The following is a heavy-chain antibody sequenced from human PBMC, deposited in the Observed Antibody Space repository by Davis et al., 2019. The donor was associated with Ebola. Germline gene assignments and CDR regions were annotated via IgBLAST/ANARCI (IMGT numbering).Heavy chain of an antibody. D-gene: IGHD3-10*01. J-gene: IGHJ6*02. Sequence: GGSLRLSCAASGFTFSSYSMNWVRQAPGKGLEWVSYISSSSSTIYYADSVKGRFTISRDSSKNTLHLQMSSLRAEDMAVYYCVKGSGSYFNYYGMDVWGQGTTVTVSS. CDR1: GFTFSSYS. V-gene: IGHV3-48*04. CDR2: ISSSSSTI. CDR3: VKGSGSYFNYYGMDV.